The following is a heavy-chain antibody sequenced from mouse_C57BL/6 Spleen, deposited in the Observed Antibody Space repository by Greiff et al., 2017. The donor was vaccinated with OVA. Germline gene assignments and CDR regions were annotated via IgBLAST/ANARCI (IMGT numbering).Heavy chain of an antibody. CDR3: ARDGYRGYFDV. Sequence: EVKLVESGGDLVKPGGSLKLSCAASGFTFSSYGMSWVRQTPDKRLEWVATISSGGSYTYYPDSVKGRFTISRDNAKNTLYLQMSSLKSEDTAMYYCARDGYRGYFDVWGTGTAVTVSS. V-gene: IGHV5-6*02. CDR1: GFTFSSYG. CDR2: ISSGGSYT. D-gene: IGHD1-2*01. J-gene: IGHJ1*03.